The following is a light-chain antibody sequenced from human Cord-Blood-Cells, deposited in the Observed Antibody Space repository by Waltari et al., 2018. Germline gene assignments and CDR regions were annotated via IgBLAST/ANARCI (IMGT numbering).Light chain of an antibody. CDR3: QSYDSSLSGSV. CDR2: GNS. V-gene: IGLV1-40*01. Sequence: QSVLTQPPSVSGAPGQRVTISCTGSSSNIGAGYDVHWYQQLPGTAPKLLIYGNSIRPSGCPDRFSGSKSGTSSSLAITGLQTEDEADYYCQSYDSSLSGSVFGGGTKLTVL. J-gene: IGLJ3*02. CDR1: SSNIGAGYD.